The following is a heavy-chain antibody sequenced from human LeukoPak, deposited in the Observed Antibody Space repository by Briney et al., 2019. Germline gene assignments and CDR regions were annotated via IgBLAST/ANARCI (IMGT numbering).Heavy chain of an antibody. D-gene: IGHD1-14*01. V-gene: IGHV3-23*01. CDR2: ITSGGST. CDR1: GFTFSTYA. Sequence: PGGSLRLSCAASGFTFSTYAMSWVRQAPGKGLEWVSAITSGGSTYYADSEKGRFTISRDNSKNTLYLQMNSLRDEDTAVYYCAKDRGRISYYYGMDVWGQGTTVTVSS. CDR3: AKDRGRISYYYGMDV. J-gene: IGHJ6*02.